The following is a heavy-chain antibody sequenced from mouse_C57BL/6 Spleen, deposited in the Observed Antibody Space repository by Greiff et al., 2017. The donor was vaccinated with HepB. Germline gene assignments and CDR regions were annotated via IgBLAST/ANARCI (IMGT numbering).Heavy chain of an antibody. CDR1: GNASSSYW. CDR3: ARGRMGYAMDY. Sequence: QVQLQQSGAELVKPGASVKISCKASGNASSSYWMNGVKQRPVKGLEWIGQIYPGDGDTNYNGKFKGKATLTADKSSSTAYMQLSSLTSEDSAVYFCARGRMGYAMDYWGQGTSVTVSS. CDR2: IYPGDGDT. V-gene: IGHV1-80*01. J-gene: IGHJ4*01. D-gene: IGHD2-3*01.